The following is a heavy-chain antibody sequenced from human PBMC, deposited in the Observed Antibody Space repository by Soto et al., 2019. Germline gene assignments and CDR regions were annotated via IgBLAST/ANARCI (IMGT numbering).Heavy chain of an antibody. D-gene: IGHD3-10*01. V-gene: IGHV1-3*01. Sequence: QVQLVQSGAEVKKPGASVKVSCKASGYTFTSYAMHWVRQAPGQRLEWMGWINAGNGNTKSSQKFPGRVTITRDTSASTAAMELSSLRSEDTAVYYCARAYYYGSGTPGGLDVCGHGTTVTVSS. CDR1: GYTFTSYA. J-gene: IGHJ6*02. CDR2: INAGNGNT. CDR3: ARAYYYGSGTPGGLDV.